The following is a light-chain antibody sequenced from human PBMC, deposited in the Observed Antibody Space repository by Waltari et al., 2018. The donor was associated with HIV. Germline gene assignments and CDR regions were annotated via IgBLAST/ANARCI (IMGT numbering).Light chain of an antibody. Sequence: SYELTQPPSVSVSPGQTARITCSGDALPKQYAYWYQQKPGQAPVVVIYKDNERPSGIPERFSGSSSGTTVTLTISGVQAEDEADYYCQLWDTSSDHPAFFGGGTKLTVV. CDR3: QLWDTSSDHPAF. CDR2: KDN. J-gene: IGLJ2*01. V-gene: IGLV3-25*03. CDR1: ALPKQY.